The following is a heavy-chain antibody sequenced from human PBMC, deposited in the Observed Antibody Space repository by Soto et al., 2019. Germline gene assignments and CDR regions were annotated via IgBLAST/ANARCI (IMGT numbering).Heavy chain of an antibody. CDR1: GGSMSSHY. J-gene: IGHJ4*02. D-gene: IGHD3-10*01. CDR3: ATQRLGEFGSHFDN. Sequence: QLQLSGPEVVKPSETLSLTCTVSGGSMSSHYWAWMRQSPGQGLECIGYIYYSGGTKYNPPFNGRLTISVDTSKNQFSLNQRSVTVADTAVYYCATQRLGEFGSHFDNWGQGTLVSVAS. CDR2: IYYSGGT. V-gene: IGHV4-59*11.